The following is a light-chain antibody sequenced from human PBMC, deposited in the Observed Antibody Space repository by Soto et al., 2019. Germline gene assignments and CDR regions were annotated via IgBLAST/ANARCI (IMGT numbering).Light chain of an antibody. CDR3: MRGTHWPLT. CDR2: KVS. V-gene: IGKV2-30*01. CDR1: QSLVYSDGNTY. Sequence: DVVMTQSPLSLPVTLGQPASISCRSSQSLVYSDGNTYLNWFQQRPGQSPRRLIYKVSNRDSGVPDRFSGSGSGTDLTLKISRVEAEDVGVYYCMRGTHWPLTFCGGTKVEIK. J-gene: IGKJ4*01.